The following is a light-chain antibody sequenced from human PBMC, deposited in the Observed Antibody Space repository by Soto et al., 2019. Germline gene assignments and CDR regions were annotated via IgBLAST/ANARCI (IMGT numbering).Light chain of an antibody. Sequence: QSVLTQPPSASGTPGQRVTVSCSGGSSNIGRNTVNWYQQLPGTAPKLLIYSNDQRPSGVPDRFSGSKSGTSASLAISGLQSEDEADYYCAAWDDSLNWVFGGGTKLTVL. CDR1: SSNIGRNT. J-gene: IGLJ3*02. CDR2: SND. V-gene: IGLV1-44*01. CDR3: AAWDDSLNWV.